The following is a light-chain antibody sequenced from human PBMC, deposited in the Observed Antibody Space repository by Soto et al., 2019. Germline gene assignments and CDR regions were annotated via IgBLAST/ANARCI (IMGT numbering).Light chain of an antibody. CDR1: QSVSSN. Sequence: EIVTTQSPDTLSVSPGEEATLSCRASQSVSSNLAWYQQKPGQAPRLLIYGASTRATGVPARFSGSGSGTDFTLTISGLQSEDFAVYFCQQYNNWPPAFGQGTKVEIK. J-gene: IGKJ1*01. V-gene: IGKV3-15*01. CDR2: GAS. CDR3: QQYNNWPPA.